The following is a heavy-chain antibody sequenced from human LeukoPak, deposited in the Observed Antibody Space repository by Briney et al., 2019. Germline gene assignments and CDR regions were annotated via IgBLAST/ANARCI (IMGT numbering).Heavy chain of an antibody. CDR1: GGSISSSSYY. Sequence: SETLSLTCTVSGGSISSSSYYWGWIRQPPGKGLEWIGSIYYSGSTYYNPSLKLRVTISVDTSKNQFSLKLSSVTAADTAVYYCARLEFVNIVVVPAAMHFDYWGQGTLVTVSS. CDR2: IYYSGST. CDR3: ARLEFVNIVVVPAAMHFDY. J-gene: IGHJ4*02. V-gene: IGHV4-39*01. D-gene: IGHD2-2*01.